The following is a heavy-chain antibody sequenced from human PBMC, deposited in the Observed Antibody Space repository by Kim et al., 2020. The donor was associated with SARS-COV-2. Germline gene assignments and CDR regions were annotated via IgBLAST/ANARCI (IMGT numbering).Heavy chain of an antibody. Sequence: GGSLRLSCTVSGLTFKSFAWSWLRQAPGKGLEWVSGISGSGGRTYYGHSMKGRFSISSDNSRNTVFLEVNSLRVDDTAIYFSANVGTYYDFLSGPYWFVP. J-gene: IGHJ5*02. CDR3: ANVGTYYDFLSGPYWFVP. CDR2: ISGSGGRT. V-gene: IGHV3-23*01. D-gene: IGHD3-3*01. CDR1: GLTFKSFA.